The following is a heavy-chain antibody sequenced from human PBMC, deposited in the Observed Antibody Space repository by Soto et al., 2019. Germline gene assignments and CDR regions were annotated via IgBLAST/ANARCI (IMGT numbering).Heavy chain of an antibody. D-gene: IGHD2-15*01. V-gene: IGHV3-23*01. CDR3: AKNLYMEGYCSGGSCYRYYMDV. CDR2: ISGSGGST. J-gene: IGHJ6*03. CDR1: GFTFSSYA. Sequence: GSLRLSCAASGFTFSSYAMSWVRQAPGKGLEWVSAISGSGGSTYYADSVKGRFTISRDNSKNTLYLQMNSLRAEDTAVYYCAKNLYMEGYCSGGSCYRYYMDVWGKGTTVTVSS.